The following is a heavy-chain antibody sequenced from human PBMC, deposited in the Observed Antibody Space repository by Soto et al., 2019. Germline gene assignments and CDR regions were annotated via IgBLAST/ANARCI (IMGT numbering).Heavy chain of an antibody. CDR2: INWNSGSI. D-gene: IGHD6-13*01. CDR3: VKDESINWYSGGFRH. J-gene: IGHJ1*01. V-gene: IGHV3-9*01. Sequence: EVQLVESGGGLVQPGRSLRLSCAASGFTFDDYAMHWVRQVPGKGLEWVSGINWNSGSIGYADSVKGRFAISRDNAKNSLHLQMNSLRAEDTAFYYCVKDESINWYSGGFRHWGQGTLVTVSS. CDR1: GFTFDDYA.